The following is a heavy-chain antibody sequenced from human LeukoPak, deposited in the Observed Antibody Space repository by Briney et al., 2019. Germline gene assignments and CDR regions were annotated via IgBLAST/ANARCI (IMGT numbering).Heavy chain of an antibody. CDR3: ARDLASLTYYYDSSGYGY. Sequence: ASVKVSCKASGYTFTGYYMHWVRQAPGQGLEWMGWINPNSGGTNYAQKFQGRVTMTRDTSISTAYMELSRLRSDDTAVYYCARDLASLTYYYDSSGYGYWGQGTLVTVSS. CDR1: GYTFTGYY. J-gene: IGHJ4*02. V-gene: IGHV1-2*02. D-gene: IGHD3-22*01. CDR2: INPNSGGT.